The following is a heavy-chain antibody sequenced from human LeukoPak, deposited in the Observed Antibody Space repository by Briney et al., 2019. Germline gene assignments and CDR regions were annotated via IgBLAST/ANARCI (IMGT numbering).Heavy chain of an antibody. D-gene: IGHD3-10*01. CDR3: ARVNYGSGSYYPYYYYYMDV. CDR2: INHSGST. Sequence: KPSETLSLTCAVYGGSFSGYYWSWIRQPPGKGLEWIGEINHSGSTNYNPSLKSRVTISVDTSKNQFSLKLSSVTAADTAVYYCARVNYGSGSYYPYYYYYMDVWGKGTTVTVSS. V-gene: IGHV4-34*01. CDR1: GGSFSGYY. J-gene: IGHJ6*03.